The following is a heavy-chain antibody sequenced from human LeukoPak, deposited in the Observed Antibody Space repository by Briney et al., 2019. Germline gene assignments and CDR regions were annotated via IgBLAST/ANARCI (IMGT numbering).Heavy chain of an antibody. J-gene: IGHJ4*02. CDR2: LYYGGST. CDR1: SGSIGTYY. CDR3: ARARDYGFDY. Sequence: SETLSLTCTVSSGSIGTYYWSWIRQSPGKGLEWIGYLYYGGSTNYNPSLKSRVTMSLDTSKNQFSLKLSSVTAADTAVYYCARARDYGFDYWGQGTLVTVSS. V-gene: IGHV4-59*01. D-gene: IGHD4/OR15-4a*01.